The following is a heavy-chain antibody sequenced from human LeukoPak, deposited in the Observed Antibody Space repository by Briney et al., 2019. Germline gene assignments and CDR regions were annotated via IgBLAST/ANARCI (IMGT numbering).Heavy chain of an antibody. D-gene: IGHD1-20*01. CDR2: IYHSGST. V-gene: IGHV4-38-2*02. J-gene: IGHJ4*02. Sequence: SETLSLTCTVSGYSISSGYYWGWIRQPPGKGLEWIGSIYHSGSTYYNPSLKSRVTISVDTSKNQFSLKLSSVTAADTAVYYCARGGVTGTTNWGQGTLVTVSS. CDR3: ARGGVTGTTN. CDR1: GYSISSGYY.